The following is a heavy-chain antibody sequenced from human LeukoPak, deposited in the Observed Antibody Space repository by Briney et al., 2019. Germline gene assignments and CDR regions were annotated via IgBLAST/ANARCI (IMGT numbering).Heavy chain of an antibody. D-gene: IGHD6-13*01. CDR1: GFSFKDYY. J-gene: IGHJ4*02. Sequence: GGSLRLSCAASGFSFKDYYYRWIRQAPGKGLEWVSFINVNGGAMYYADFVEGRFTISRENAQNSVYLEMNSLRDEDTAVYYCARGPRILAAGSYFFDYWGQGSLVTVSS. V-gene: IGHV3-11*01. CDR3: ARGPRILAAGSYFFDY. CDR2: INVNGGAM.